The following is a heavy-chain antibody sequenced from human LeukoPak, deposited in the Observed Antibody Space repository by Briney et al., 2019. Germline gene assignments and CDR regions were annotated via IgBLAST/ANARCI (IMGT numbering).Heavy chain of an antibody. CDR2: ISAYNGNT. D-gene: IGHD1-14*01. V-gene: IGHV1-18*01. Sequence: ASVKVSCKDSGYTFTSYGISWVRQAPGQGLEWMGWISAYNGNTNYAQKLQGRVTMTTDTSTSTAYMELRSLRSDDTAVYYCAREGSFSTGGYYYYGMDVWGQGTTVTVSS. J-gene: IGHJ6*02. CDR1: GYTFTSYG. CDR3: AREGSFSTGGYYYYGMDV.